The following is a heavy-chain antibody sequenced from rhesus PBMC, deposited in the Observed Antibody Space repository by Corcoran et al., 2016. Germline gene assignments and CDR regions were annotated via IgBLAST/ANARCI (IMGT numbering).Heavy chain of an antibody. J-gene: IGHJ4*01. CDR3: ASVNTVTDGDY. D-gene: IGHD4-23*01. V-gene: IGHV4-99*01. CDR1: GYSISSGYN. CDR2: ISGSSGST. Sequence: QVQLQESGPGLVKPSETLSLTCAVSGYSISSGYNWGWIRQPPGKGLEYIGYISGSSGSTYYNPSLKSRVTISKDTSKNQFSLKLSSVTAADTAVYYCASVNTVTDGDYWGQGVLVTVSS.